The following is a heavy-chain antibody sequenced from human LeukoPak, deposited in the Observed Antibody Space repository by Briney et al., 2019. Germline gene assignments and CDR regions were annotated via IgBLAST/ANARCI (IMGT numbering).Heavy chain of an antibody. Sequence: SETLSLTCTVSGGSISSYYWSWIRQPPGKGLEWIGYIYYSGSTNYNPSLKSRVTISVDTSKNQFSLKLSSLTAADTAVYYCARRTSRDPFDYWGQGTLVTVSS. CDR2: IYYSGST. CDR1: GGSISSYY. V-gene: IGHV4-59*08. J-gene: IGHJ4*02. D-gene: IGHD1-1*01. CDR3: ARRTSRDPFDY.